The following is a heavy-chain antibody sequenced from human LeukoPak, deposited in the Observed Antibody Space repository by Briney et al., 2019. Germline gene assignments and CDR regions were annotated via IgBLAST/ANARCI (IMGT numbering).Heavy chain of an antibody. Sequence: RGASVKVSCKASGYTFTSYGISWVRQAPGQGLEWMGWISAYNGNTNYAQKLQGRVTMTTDTSTSTAYMELRSLRSDDTAVYYCARTGLGIAAAGTYYYYGMDVWGQGTTVTVSS. CDR2: ISAYNGNT. CDR3: ARTGLGIAAAGTYYYYGMDV. J-gene: IGHJ6*02. D-gene: IGHD6-13*01. V-gene: IGHV1-18*01. CDR1: GYTFTSYG.